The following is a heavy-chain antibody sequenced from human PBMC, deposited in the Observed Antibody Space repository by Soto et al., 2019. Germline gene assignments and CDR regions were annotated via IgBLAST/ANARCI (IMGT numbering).Heavy chain of an antibody. CDR3: ARSNDYGERTFYDY. J-gene: IGHJ4*02. CDR1: GGSISSGDYY. CDR2: IYYSGST. V-gene: IGHV4-30-4*01. Sequence: QVQLQESGPGLVKPSQTLSLTCTVSGGSISSGDYYWSWIRQPPGKGLEWTGYIYYSGSTYYNPSLKSRVTISVDTSKNQCSLKLSSVTAADTAVYYCARSNDYGERTFYDYWGQGTLVTVSS. D-gene: IGHD4-17*01.